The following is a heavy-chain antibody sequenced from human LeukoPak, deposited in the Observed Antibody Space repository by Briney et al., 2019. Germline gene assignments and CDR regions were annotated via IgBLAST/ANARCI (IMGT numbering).Heavy chain of an antibody. D-gene: IGHD3-3*01. CDR2: IYTSGST. V-gene: IGHV4-61*02. J-gene: IGHJ5*02. CDR3: ARDQEGGLYDFWSGYTTPNWFDP. CDR1: GGSLSSSSYY. Sequence: SETLSLTCTVSGGSLSSSSYYWGWIRQPAGKGLEWIGRIYTSGSTNYNPSLKSRVTMSIDTSKNQFSLKLSSVTAADTAVYYCARDQEGGLYDFWSGYTTPNWFDPWGQGTLVTVSS.